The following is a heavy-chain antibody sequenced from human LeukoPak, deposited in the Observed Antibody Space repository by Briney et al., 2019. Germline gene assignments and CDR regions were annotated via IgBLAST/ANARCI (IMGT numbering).Heavy chain of an antibody. CDR3: ARVKIYQQQLVLDY. V-gene: IGHV4-4*02. Sequence: PSGTLSLTCAVSGGSISSSNWWSWVRQPPGKGLEWIGEIYHSGSTNYNPSLKSRVTISVDKSKNQFSLKLNSVTAADTAVYYCARVKIYQQQLVLDYWGQGTLVTVSS. CDR1: GGSISSSNW. J-gene: IGHJ4*02. CDR2: IYHSGST. D-gene: IGHD6-13*01.